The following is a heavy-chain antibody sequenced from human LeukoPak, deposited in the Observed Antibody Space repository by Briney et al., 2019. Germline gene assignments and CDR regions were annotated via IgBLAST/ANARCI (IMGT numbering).Heavy chain of an antibody. CDR1: GFTFSSYD. J-gene: IGHJ4*02. D-gene: IGHD4-17*01. CDR3: ARDDNGDYVDY. Sequence: GGSLRLSCAASGFTFSSYDMHWVRQATGKGLEWVSAIGTAGDTYYPGSVKGRFTISRDNAKNTLYLQMNSLRVEDTAVYYCARDDNGDYVDYWGQGTLVTVSS. CDR2: IGTAGDT. V-gene: IGHV3-13*01.